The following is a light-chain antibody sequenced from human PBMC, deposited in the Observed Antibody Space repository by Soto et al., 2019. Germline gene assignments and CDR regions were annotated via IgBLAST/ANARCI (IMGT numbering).Light chain of an antibody. J-gene: IGLJ1*01. CDR2: DVN. CDR3: NSYTASSTLL. Sequence: QSALTQPPSASGSPGQSVTISCTGTSSDVGGHNYVSWYQQHPGKAPKLIIYDVNKRPSGVPDRFSGSKSGNTASLTVSGLQAEDEADYYCNSYTASSTLLFGTGTKLTVL. CDR1: SSDVGGHNY. V-gene: IGLV2-8*01.